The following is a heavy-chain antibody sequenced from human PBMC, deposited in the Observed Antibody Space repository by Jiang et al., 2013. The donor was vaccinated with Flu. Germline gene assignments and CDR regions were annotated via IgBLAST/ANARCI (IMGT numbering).Heavy chain of an antibody. J-gene: IGHJ4*02. CDR3: ARVPDPGVITDY. CDR1: GGSFSGYY. D-gene: IGHD3-22*01. Sequence: LLKPSETLSLTCAVYGGSFSGYYWSWIRQPPGKGLEWIGEINHSGSTNYNPSPKSRVTISVDTSKNQVSLKLSSVTAADTAVYYCARVPDPGVITDYWGQGTLGHRLL. CDR2: INHSGST. V-gene: IGHV4-34*01.